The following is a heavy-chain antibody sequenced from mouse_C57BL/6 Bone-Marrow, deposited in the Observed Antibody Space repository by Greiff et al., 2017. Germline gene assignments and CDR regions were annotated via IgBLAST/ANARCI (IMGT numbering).Heavy chain of an antibody. V-gene: IGHV1-76*01. J-gene: IGHJ2*01. CDR3: ARSHYYGSSYGY. CDR2: IYPGSGNT. CDR1: GYTFTDYY. D-gene: IGHD1-1*01. Sequence: QVQLVESGAELVRPGASVKLSCKASGYTFTDYYINWVKQRPGQGLEWIARIYPGSGNTYYNEKFKGKATLTAEKSSSTAYMQLSSLTSEDSAVYFCARSHYYGSSYGYWGQGTTLTVSS.